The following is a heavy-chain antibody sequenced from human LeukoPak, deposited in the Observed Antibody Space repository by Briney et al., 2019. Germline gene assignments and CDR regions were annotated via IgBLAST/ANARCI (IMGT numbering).Heavy chain of an antibody. D-gene: IGHD1-14*01. CDR3: ARGPRTNWFDP. V-gene: IGHV1-2*02. Sequence: ASVKVSCKTSGYTFTDYYMHWVRQAPGQGREWVGWINPNSGGTNYAQKFQGRVTMTRDTSISTAYMELSRLRSDDTAVYYCARGPRTNWFDPWGQGTLVTVSS. J-gene: IGHJ5*02. CDR2: INPNSGGT. CDR1: GYTFTDYY.